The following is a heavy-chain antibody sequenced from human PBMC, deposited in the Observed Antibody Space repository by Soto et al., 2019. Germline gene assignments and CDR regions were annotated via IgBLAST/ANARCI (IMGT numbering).Heavy chain of an antibody. CDR2: VSSSSSYI. D-gene: IGHD3-22*01. Sequence: LRLSCAASGFTFSSYSMNWVRQAPGKGLEWVSSVSSSSSYIYYADSVKGRFTISRDNAKNSLYLQMNSLRVEDTAVYYCARGGDSSGSWPRYWGQGTLVTVSS. CDR1: GFTFSSYS. V-gene: IGHV3-21*01. CDR3: ARGGDSSGSWPRY. J-gene: IGHJ4*02.